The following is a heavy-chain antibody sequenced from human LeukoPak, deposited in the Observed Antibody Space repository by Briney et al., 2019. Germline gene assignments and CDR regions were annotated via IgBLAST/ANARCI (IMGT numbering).Heavy chain of an antibody. D-gene: IGHD2-2*01. CDR2: ISSDSNHI. CDR3: ARLYCFSSSCYAADH. CDR1: ALSFSDHT. Sequence: GGSLRLSCAASALSFSDHTMTWVRQAPGTGLEWVSSISSDSNHIFYANSVKGRFAISRDNAKNSLFLQMNSLRAEDTAMYFCARLYCFSSSCYAADHWGQGTLVTVSS. J-gene: IGHJ5*02. V-gene: IGHV3-21*01.